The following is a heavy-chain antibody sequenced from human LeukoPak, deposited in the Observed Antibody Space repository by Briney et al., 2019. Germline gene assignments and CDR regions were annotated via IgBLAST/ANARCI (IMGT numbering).Heavy chain of an antibody. Sequence: SGRSLRLSCAASGFTFDDYAMHWVRQAPGKGLEWVSGISWNSGSIGYADSVKGRFTISRDNAKNSLYLQMNSLRAEDTAVYYCARESNMFRGADAFDIWGQGTMVTVSS. D-gene: IGHD3-10*01. V-gene: IGHV3-9*01. CDR2: ISWNSGSI. J-gene: IGHJ3*02. CDR3: ARESNMFRGADAFDI. CDR1: GFTFDDYA.